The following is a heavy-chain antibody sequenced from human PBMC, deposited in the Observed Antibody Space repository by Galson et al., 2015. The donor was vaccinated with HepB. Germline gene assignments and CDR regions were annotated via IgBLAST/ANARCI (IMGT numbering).Heavy chain of an antibody. J-gene: IGHJ3*02. CDR2: IYSGGST. CDR1: GFTVSSNY. CDR3: AREGTSSGGTGDAFDI. V-gene: IGHV3-53*04. D-gene: IGHD6-19*01. Sequence: SLRLSCAASGFTVSSNYMSWVRQAPGKGLEWVSVIYSGGSTYYADSVKGRFTISRHNSKNTLYLQMNSLRAEDTAVYYCAREGTSSGGTGDAFDIWGQGTMVTVSS.